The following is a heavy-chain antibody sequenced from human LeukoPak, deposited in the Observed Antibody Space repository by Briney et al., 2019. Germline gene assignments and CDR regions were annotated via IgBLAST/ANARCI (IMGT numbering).Heavy chain of an antibody. Sequence: GGSLRLSCAASGFTFSSYGMHWVRQAPGEGLEWVAVISYDGSNKYYADSVKGRFTISRDNSKNTLYLQMNSLRAEDTAVYYCANVETTTFAYWGQGTLVTVSS. CDR3: ANVETTTFAY. CDR2: ISYDGSNK. D-gene: IGHD1-1*01. CDR1: GFTFSSYG. V-gene: IGHV3-30*18. J-gene: IGHJ4*02.